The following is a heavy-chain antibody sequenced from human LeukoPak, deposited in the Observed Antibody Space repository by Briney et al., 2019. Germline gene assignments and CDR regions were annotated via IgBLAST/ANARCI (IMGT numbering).Heavy chain of an antibody. CDR1: GFTVSSNY. CDR3: AREVRGWYYFDS. Sequence: PGGSLRLSCAASGFTVSSNYMSWVRQAPGKGLERVADIYRDGTPYYADSVKGRFTISRANSKNTLYLQMNSLRAEDTATYYCAREVRGWYYFDSWGQGTLVTVSS. J-gene: IGHJ4*02. V-gene: IGHV3-53*01. D-gene: IGHD3-10*01. CDR2: IYRDGTP.